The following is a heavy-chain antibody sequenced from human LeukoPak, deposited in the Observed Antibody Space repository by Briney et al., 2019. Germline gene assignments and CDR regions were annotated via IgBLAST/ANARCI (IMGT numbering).Heavy chain of an antibody. D-gene: IGHD3-10*01. CDR1: GGSFRGYY. CDR3: ARQNWNYFQHPEEFDY. V-gene: IGHV4-34*01. Sequence: KPSETLSLTCAVYGGSFRGYYWSWIRQPPGKGLEWIGEINDSGSTHYNTSLNSRVTISVDTSKNRFSLKLSSVTAADTAVYYCARQNWNYFQHPEEFDYWGQGTLVTVSS. J-gene: IGHJ4*02. CDR2: INDSGST.